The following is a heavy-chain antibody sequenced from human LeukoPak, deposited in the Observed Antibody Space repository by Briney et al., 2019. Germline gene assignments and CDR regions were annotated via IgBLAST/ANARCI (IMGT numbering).Heavy chain of an antibody. CDR1: GFTFSSYS. D-gene: IGHD1-26*01. CDR2: ISSSSTI. J-gene: IGHJ4*02. Sequence: GGSLRLSCAASGFTFSSYSMNWVRQAPGKELEWVSYISSSSTIYYADSVKGRFRVSRDNAKNSLYLQMNSLRDEDTAVFYCARGSNIVGTTTYFDFWGQGTLVTVSS. V-gene: IGHV3-48*02. CDR3: ARGSNIVGTTTYFDF.